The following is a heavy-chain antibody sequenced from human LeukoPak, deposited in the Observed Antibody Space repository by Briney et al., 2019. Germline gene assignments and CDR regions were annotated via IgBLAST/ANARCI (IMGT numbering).Heavy chain of an antibody. CDR3: AVRFTNPPYFDL. V-gene: IGHV1-69*13. J-gene: IGHJ2*01. CDR1: GGTFSGFT. D-gene: IGHD3-3*01. Sequence: ASVKVSCKASGGTFSGFTIRWVRQAPGQGLEWMGGIIPILGPANYGRKFLDRVTITADESTTTAYMELSSLRSDDTAVYYCAVRFTNPPYFDLWGRGTLVTVSS. CDR2: IIPILGPA.